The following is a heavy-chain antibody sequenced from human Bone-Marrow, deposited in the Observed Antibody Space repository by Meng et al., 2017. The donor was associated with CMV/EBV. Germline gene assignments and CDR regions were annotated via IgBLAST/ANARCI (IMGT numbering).Heavy chain of an antibody. Sequence: GGSLRLSCATSGFTFNTYGMNWVRQAPGKGLEWVSSISSSGNDKYHADSVKGRFTISRDNAKNSLYLQMNSLRAEDTAVYYCAKDRKFGGSSWFDYWGQGTLVTVSS. CDR3: AKDRKFGGSSWFDY. CDR2: ISSSGNDK. CDR1: GFTFNTYG. V-gene: IGHV3-21*04. J-gene: IGHJ4*02. D-gene: IGHD6-13*01.